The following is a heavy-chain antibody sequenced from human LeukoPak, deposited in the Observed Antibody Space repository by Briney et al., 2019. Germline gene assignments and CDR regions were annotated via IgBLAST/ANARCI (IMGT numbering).Heavy chain of an antibody. D-gene: IGHD4-17*01. J-gene: IGHJ4*02. Sequence: GGSLRLSCAASGFTFSSHGMNWVRQAPGKGLEWVSGISGSGVITYYADSVKCRFTISRDNSKNTLYLQMNSLRAEDTAVYYCAKDRSYGDYVLDYWGQGTLVTVSS. CDR2: ISGSGVIT. CDR3: AKDRSYGDYVLDY. CDR1: GFTFSSHG. V-gene: IGHV3-23*01.